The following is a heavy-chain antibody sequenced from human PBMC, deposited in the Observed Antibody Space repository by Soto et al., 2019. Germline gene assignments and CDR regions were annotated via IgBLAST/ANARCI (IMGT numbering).Heavy chain of an antibody. J-gene: IGHJ5*02. CDR3: ARVVPGAEAWFGP. D-gene: IGHD2-2*01. CDR2: ISLYSDGT. CDR1: GYTFSNYS. Sequence: QVQLVQSGGEVKRPGASVKVSCKTSGYTFSNYSITWVRQAPGQPLEWLGWISLYSDGTNYAQKFQGRVSMTTDTSTTTAYMELRSLRSDDTAVYYCARVVPGAEAWFGPWGQGTLVNVSS. V-gene: IGHV1-18*01.